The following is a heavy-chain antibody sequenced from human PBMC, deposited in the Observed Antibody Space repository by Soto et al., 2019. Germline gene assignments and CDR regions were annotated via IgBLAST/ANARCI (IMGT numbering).Heavy chain of an antibody. J-gene: IGHJ5*02. D-gene: IGHD2-2*01. CDR3: ARGRGGYCISTSCYWSNWFDP. CDR1: GYTFTSYD. CDR2: MNPNSGNT. V-gene: IGHV1-8*01. Sequence: QVQLVQSGAEVKKPGASVKVSCKASGYTFTSYDINWVRQATGQGLEWMGWMNPNSGNTGYAQKFQGRVTMTRNTSISTAYMELSSLRSEDTAVYYCARGRGGYCISTSCYWSNWFDPWGQGTLVTVSS.